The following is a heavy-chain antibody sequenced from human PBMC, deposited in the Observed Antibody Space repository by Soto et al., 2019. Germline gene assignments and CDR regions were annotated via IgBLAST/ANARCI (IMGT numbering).Heavy chain of an antibody. CDR2: ISAYNGNT. CDR1: GYTFTSYG. D-gene: IGHD3-3*01. V-gene: IGHV1-18*01. J-gene: IGHJ4*02. CDR3: ARLPITIFGVVISSGFDY. Sequence: QVQLVQSGAEVKKPGASVKVSCKASGYTFTSYGISWVRQAPGQGLEWMGWISAYNGNTNYAQKLQGRVTMTTDTSTSTAYMERRSLRSDDTAVYYCARLPITIFGVVISSGFDYWGQGPLVTVSS.